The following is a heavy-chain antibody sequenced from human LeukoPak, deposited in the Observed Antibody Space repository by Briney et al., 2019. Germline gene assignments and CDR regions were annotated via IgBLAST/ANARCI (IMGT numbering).Heavy chain of an antibody. CDR1: GYTFTSYY. D-gene: IGHD2-2*01. Sequence: VTVKVSCKASGYTFTSYYMHWVRQAPGQGLEWMGIINPSGGSTSYAQKFQGRVTMTRDMSTSTVYMELSSLRSEDTAVYYCARAGGPYCSSTSCHQSEYFQHWGQGTLVTVSS. CDR3: ARAGGPYCSSTSCHQSEYFQH. J-gene: IGHJ1*01. CDR2: INPSGGST. V-gene: IGHV1-46*01.